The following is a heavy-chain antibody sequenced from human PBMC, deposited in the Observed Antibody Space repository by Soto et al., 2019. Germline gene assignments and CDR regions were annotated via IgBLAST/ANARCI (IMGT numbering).Heavy chain of an antibody. CDR2: IKYDGSEE. Sequence: GGSLRLSCVVSGFRFRSVWMTWVRQAPGKGLECVANIKYDGSEEYYVDSVKGRFTISRDNAKNSLYLQMNSLRAEDTAVYYCAREGHDYGDYFDYWGQGT. CDR3: AREGHDYGDYFDY. D-gene: IGHD4-17*01. J-gene: IGHJ4*02. CDR1: GFRFRSVW. V-gene: IGHV3-7*01.